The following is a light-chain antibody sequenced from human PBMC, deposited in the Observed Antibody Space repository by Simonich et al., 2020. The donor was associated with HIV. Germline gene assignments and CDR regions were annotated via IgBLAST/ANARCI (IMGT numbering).Light chain of an antibody. CDR2: KVS. V-gene: IGKV2-30*02. CDR1: QSLVHSDGNTY. J-gene: IGKJ1*01. Sequence: DVVMTQSPLSLPVTLGQPASISCRSSQSLVHSDGNTYLNWFQQGPGQSPRRLIYKVSNRDSGVQDRFSGSGSGTDFALEISRMEAEDVGVYYWMQGTHWPQTFGQGTKVEIK. CDR3: MQGTHWPQT.